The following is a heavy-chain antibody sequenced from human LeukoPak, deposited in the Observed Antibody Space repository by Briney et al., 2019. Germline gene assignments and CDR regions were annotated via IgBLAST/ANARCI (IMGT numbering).Heavy chain of an antibody. CDR1: GFTFSSYG. D-gene: IGHD6-19*01. CDR2: IWDDGSNK. Sequence: PGKSLRLSCVASGFTFSSYGMHWVRQAPGKGREWVAVIWDDGSNKDYADSVKGRFTISRDNSKNTLYLQMNSLRAEDTAVYYCAREAGAPNWFDPWGQGTLVTVSS. CDR3: AREAGAPNWFDP. V-gene: IGHV3-33*01. J-gene: IGHJ5*02.